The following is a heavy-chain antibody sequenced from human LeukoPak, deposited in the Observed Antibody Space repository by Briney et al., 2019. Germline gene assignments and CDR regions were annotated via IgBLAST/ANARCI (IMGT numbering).Heavy chain of an antibody. Sequence: PGGSLRLSCAASGFVFSRHIMHWVRQAPGKGLEWVSVIYSGGSTYYADSVKGRFTISRDNSKNTLYLQMNSLRAEDTAVYYCAVVTTTGYFDYWGQGTLVTVSS. V-gene: IGHV3-53*01. CDR2: IYSGGST. CDR1: GFVFSRHI. J-gene: IGHJ4*02. D-gene: IGHD2-8*02. CDR3: AVVTTTGYFDY.